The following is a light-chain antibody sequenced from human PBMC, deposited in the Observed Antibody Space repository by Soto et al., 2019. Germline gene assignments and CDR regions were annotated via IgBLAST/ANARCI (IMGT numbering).Light chain of an antibody. CDR1: NSGSKS. J-gene: IGLJ1*01. CDR3: YVWDSNSDHYV. CDR2: DDS. Sequence: SYELPQPPSVSVAPGQTARITCGGNNSGSKSVHWYQQKPGQAPVLVVYDDSDRPSGMPGRFSASNSGTTATLTMTSRIHVGDEADYYCYVWDSNSDHYVFGAGTKVTVL. V-gene: IGLV3-21*02.